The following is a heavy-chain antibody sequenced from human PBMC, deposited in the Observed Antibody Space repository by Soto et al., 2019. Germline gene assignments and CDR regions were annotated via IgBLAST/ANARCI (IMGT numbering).Heavy chain of an antibody. CDR2: IIPIFGTA. CDR3: ARDAVAGSSYYYGMDV. D-gene: IGHD6-19*01. V-gene: IGHV1-69*01. Sequence: QVQLVQSGAEVKKPGSSVKVSCKASGGTFSSYAISWVRQDPGQGLEWMGGIIPIFGTANYAQKFQGRVTITADESTSTAYRELSRLRSEDTAVYYCARDAVAGSSYYYGMDVCGQGTTVTVSS. J-gene: IGHJ6*02. CDR1: GGTFSSYA.